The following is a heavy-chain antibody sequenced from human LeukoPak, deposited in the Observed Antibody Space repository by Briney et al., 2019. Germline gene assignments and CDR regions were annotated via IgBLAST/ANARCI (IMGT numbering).Heavy chain of an antibody. CDR2: ISGSTINT. J-gene: IGHJ5*02. CDR3: AKNPTGYPNWFDL. CDR1: GFTFSTYV. D-gene: IGHD3-9*01. Sequence: GGSLRLSCAASGFTFSTYVMTWVRQAPGKGLEWVSSISGSTINTYYADSVKGRFTISRDNSKNTLYLQMNSLRAEDTAVYYCAKNPTGYPNWFDLWGQEPWSPSPQ. V-gene: IGHV3-23*01.